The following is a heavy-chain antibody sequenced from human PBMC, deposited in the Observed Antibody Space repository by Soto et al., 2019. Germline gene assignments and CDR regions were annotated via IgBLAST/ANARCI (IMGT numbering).Heavy chain of an antibody. CDR2: INNDGSDT. CDR1: GFIFSSYW. CDR3: SRDITVPPVY. J-gene: IGHJ4*02. Sequence: GGSLRLSCAASGFIFSSYWMHWVRQAPGKGLVWVSRINNDGSDTTYADSVKGRFTVSRDNTRNTLYLEMKSLRAEDTAVYYCSRDITVPPVYWGKGTLVTVSS. D-gene: IGHD1-20*01. V-gene: IGHV3-74*01.